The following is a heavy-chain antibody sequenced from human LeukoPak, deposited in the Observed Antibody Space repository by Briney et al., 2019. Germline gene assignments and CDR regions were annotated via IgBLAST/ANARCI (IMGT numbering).Heavy chain of an antibody. Sequence: ASVKVSCKASGCTFTDYYMHWVRQAPGQGLEWMGWINPNSRGTDSAQKFQGRFSMTRDTSVSTAYMELSRLRSDDTAVYYCARRAREYSHDAFDIWGQGTMVTVSS. CDR1: GCTFTDYY. CDR2: INPNSRGT. D-gene: IGHD5-18*01. J-gene: IGHJ3*02. CDR3: ARRAREYSHDAFDI. V-gene: IGHV1-2*02.